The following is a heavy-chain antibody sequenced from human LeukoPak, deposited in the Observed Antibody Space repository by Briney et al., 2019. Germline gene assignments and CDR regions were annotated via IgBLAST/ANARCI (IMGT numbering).Heavy chain of an antibody. CDR1: GLTFSNFW. V-gene: IGHV3-74*01. CDR2: INHDGTGT. Sequence: GGSLRLSCAASGLTFSNFWMHWVRQVPGKGLVWVSGINHDGTGTYYADSVKGRFTISRDNAKNTVYLQMNGLRAEDTTVHYCATVSEYWGQGTLVTVSS. J-gene: IGHJ4*02. CDR3: ATVSEY.